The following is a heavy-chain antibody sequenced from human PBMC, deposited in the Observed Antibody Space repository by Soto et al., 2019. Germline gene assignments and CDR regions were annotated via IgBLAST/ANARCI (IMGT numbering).Heavy chain of an antibody. V-gene: IGHV4-59*12. CDR3: AREDKTYGFDY. CDR1: GGSISSYY. D-gene: IGHD3-10*01. J-gene: IGHJ4*02. Sequence: SETLSLTCTVSGGSISSYYWSWIRQPPGKGLEWIGYMYYSGSTNYNRSLRSRVTISVDTSKNQFSLKLTSVTAADAAVHYCAREDKTYGFDYWGRGTLVTVSS. CDR2: MYYSGST.